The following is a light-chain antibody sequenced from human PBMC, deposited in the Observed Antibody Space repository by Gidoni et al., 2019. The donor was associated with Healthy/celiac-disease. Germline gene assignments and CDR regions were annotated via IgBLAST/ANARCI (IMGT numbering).Light chain of an antibody. CDR3: QQYNNWRWT. V-gene: IGKV3-15*01. Sequence: EIAMTQSPATLSVSPGERATLSCRASQSVSSNLAWYQQKPGQAPRLLIYGASTRATGIPARFSGSGSGTEFTLTISSLQSEDFAVYYCQQYNNWRWTFXXXTKVEIK. CDR1: QSVSSN. CDR2: GAS. J-gene: IGKJ1*01.